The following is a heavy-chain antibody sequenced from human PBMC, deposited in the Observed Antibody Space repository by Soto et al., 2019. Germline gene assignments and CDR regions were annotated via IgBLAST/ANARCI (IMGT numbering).Heavy chain of an antibody. Sequence: ASVKVSCKASGGTFSSYTVSWVRQAPGQGLEWMGRIIPILGIANYAQKFQGRVTITADKSTSTAYMELSSLRSEDTAVYYCAIFCIITSCFSSFRGYYYGLAFRGQGTTVPVSS. D-gene: IGHD2-2*01. CDR2: IIPILGIA. V-gene: IGHV1-69*02. CDR3: AIFCIITSCFSSFRGYYYGLAF. CDR1: GGTFSSYT. J-gene: IGHJ6*02.